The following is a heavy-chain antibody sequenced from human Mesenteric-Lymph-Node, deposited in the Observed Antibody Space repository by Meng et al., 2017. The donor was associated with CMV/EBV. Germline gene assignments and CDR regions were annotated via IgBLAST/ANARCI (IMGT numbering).Heavy chain of an antibody. Sequence: QVQLHQWGAGLWKSSETLSVTCAVYGGAFSGYYWNWIRQSPEKGLEWIGEINHSGSTTYNPSFTSRIIISVDTSTNQISLNMSSVTAADTAVYYCARGSSYDILTGYFDYWGQGALVTVSS. D-gene: IGHD3-9*01. CDR1: GGAFSGYY. CDR2: INHSGST. V-gene: IGHV4-34*01. CDR3: ARGSSYDILTGYFDY. J-gene: IGHJ4*02.